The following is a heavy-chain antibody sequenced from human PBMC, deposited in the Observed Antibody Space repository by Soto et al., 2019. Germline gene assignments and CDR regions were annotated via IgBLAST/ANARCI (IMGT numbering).Heavy chain of an antibody. CDR3: ARMMTTGGPYFDY. D-gene: IGHD4-17*01. CDR1: GFTSIGYA. CDR2: ISGSGGST. V-gene: IGHV3-23*01. J-gene: IGHJ4*02. Sequence: VRSLRLSCAASGFTSIGYAMSWISTAPGKGLEWVSAISGSGGSTYYADSVKGRFTISRDNSKNTLYLQMNSLRAEDTAVYYCARMMTTGGPYFDYWGQGTLVTVSS.